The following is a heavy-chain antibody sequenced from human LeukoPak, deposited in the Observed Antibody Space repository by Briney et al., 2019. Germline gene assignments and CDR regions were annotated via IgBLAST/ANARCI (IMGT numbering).Heavy chain of an antibody. Sequence: SETLSLTCTVSGGSISSYYWSWIRQPPGKGLEWIGYIYYSGSTNYNPSLKSRVTISVDTSKNQFSLKLSSVTAADTAVYYCARVGEYSYGYPLDYWGQGTLVTVSS. V-gene: IGHV4-59*01. J-gene: IGHJ4*02. D-gene: IGHD5-18*01. CDR2: IYYSGST. CDR3: ARVGEYSYGYPLDY. CDR1: GGSISSYY.